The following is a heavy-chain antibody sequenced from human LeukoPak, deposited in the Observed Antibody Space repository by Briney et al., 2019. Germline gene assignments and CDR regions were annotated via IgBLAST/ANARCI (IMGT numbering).Heavy chain of an antibody. Sequence: PGGSLRLSCAASGFTFSSYGMHWVRQAPGKGLEWVAFIRYGGSNKYYANSVKGRFTISRDNSKNTLYLQMNSLRAEDTAVYYCAKVEFDIVTGGYYMDVWGKGTTVTVSS. CDR2: IRYGGSNK. J-gene: IGHJ6*03. CDR3: AKVEFDIVTGGYYMDV. D-gene: IGHD3-9*01. CDR1: GFTFSSYG. V-gene: IGHV3-30*02.